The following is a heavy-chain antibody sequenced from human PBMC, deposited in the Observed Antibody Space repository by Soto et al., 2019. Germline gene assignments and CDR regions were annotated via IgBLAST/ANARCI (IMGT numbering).Heavy chain of an antibody. D-gene: IGHD3-16*02. J-gene: IGHJ2*01. V-gene: IGHV4-4*02. CDR1: GGSISSSNG. Sequence: SETLSLTCAVSGGSISSSNGWSCVRQPPGKGLEWIGEIYHSGSTNYNPSLKSRVTISVDKSKNQFSLKLSSVTAADTAVYYCARVVVVTFGGVIVARYFDLWGRGTLVTVSS. CDR3: ARVVVVTFGGVIVARYFDL. CDR2: IYHSGST.